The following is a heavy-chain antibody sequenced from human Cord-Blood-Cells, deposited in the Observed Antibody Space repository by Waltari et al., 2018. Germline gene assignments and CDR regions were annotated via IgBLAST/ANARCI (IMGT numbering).Heavy chain of an antibody. D-gene: IGHD3-3*01. V-gene: IGHV4-34*01. Sequence: QVQLQQWGAGLLKPSETLSLTCAVYGGSFSGYYWSWIRQPPGKGLEWIGEINHSGSTHYHPSLKSRSTISVETTKNQFSLKLSSVTAADTTVYYCARGEAYYDFWSGYYMRYNWFDPWGQGTLVTVSS. J-gene: IGHJ5*02. CDR2: INHSGST. CDR1: GGSFSGYY. CDR3: ARGEAYYDFWSGYYMRYNWFDP.